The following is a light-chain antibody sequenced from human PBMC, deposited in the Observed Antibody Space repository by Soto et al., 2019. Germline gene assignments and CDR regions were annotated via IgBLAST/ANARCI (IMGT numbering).Light chain of an antibody. CDR1: SSDVGAYNY. CDR3: NSFTPSSTMV. Sequence: QSALTQPASVSGSPGQSITISCTGTSSDVGAYNYVSWYQHHPGKAPKLMIYDVSNRPSGVSNRSSGSKSGNTAPLTISVLQAEDEGDYYCNSFTPSSTMVFGGGTKLTVL. J-gene: IGLJ2*01. V-gene: IGLV2-14*03. CDR2: DVS.